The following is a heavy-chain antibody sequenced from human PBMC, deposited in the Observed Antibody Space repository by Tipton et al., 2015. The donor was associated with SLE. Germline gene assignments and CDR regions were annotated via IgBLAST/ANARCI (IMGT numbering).Heavy chain of an antibody. D-gene: IGHD3-10*01. CDR2: TNEVGEIT. V-gene: IGHV3-74*01. Sequence: GSLRLSCVASGFNLGGYWMYWVRQVPGKGMVWVFRTNEVGEITSYADSVRGRFRISRDNGRNTLYLQMYSLRAEDTAVYYCARDGLEYYDSGSYYRDYWGQGTLVTVSS. J-gene: IGHJ4*02. CDR3: ARDGLEYYDSGSYYRDY. CDR1: GFNLGGYW.